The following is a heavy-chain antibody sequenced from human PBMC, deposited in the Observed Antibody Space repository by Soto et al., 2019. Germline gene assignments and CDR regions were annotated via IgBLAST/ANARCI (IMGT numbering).Heavy chain of an antibody. D-gene: IGHD3-10*01. CDR2: ISAYNGNT. V-gene: IGHV1-18*01. CDR1: GYTFTSYG. J-gene: IGHJ5*02. CDR3: ARDRENYYGSGSNYHAANWFDP. Sequence: QVQLVQSGAEVKKPGASVKVSCKASGYTFTSYGISWVRQAPGQGLEWMGWISAYNGNTNYAQKLQGRVTMTTDTSTSTAYMELRSLRSDDTAVYYCARDRENYYGSGSNYHAANWFDPWGQGTLVTVSS.